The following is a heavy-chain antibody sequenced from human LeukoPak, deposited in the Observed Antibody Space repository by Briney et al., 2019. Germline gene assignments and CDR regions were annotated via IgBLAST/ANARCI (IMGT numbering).Heavy chain of an antibody. J-gene: IGHJ4*02. V-gene: IGHV4-61*02. CDR3: ARGLWATINY. CDR2: IYTSGST. D-gene: IGHD5-24*01. Sequence: SSETLSLTCTVSGGSISSGSYYWSWIRQPAGKGLEWIGRIYTSGSTNYNPSLKSRVTISVDTSKTQFSLKLSSVTAADTAVYYCARGLWATINYWGQGTLVTVSS. CDR1: GGSISSGSYY.